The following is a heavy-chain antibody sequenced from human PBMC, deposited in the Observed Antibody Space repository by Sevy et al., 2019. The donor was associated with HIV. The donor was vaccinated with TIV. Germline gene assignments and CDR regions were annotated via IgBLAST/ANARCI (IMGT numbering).Heavy chain of an antibody. D-gene: IGHD1-26*01. CDR1: GFTLRDYL. V-gene: IGHV3-48*02. CDR2: ISSASDSI. J-gene: IGHJ4*02. Sequence: GGSLRLSCAASGFTLRDYLMNWIRQAPGKGLEWLSYISSASDSIYYADSVMGRFTVSRDNAKNSLYLQMDRLSDEDTAIYYCAREHTGSFPDFWGQGTLVTVSS. CDR3: AREHTGSFPDF.